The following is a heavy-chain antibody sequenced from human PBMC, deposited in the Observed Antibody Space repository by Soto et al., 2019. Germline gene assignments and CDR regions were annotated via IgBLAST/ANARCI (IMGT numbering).Heavy chain of an antibody. Sequence: PSETLSLTCAVYGGSFSGYYWSWIRQPPGKGLEWIGEINHSGSTNYNPSLKSRVTISVDTSKNQFSLKLSSVTAADTAVYYCARGGYSGYDWTYYYYYMDVWGQGNTVTVSS. CDR1: GGSFSGYY. J-gene: IGHJ6*03. D-gene: IGHD5-12*01. CDR2: INHSGST. V-gene: IGHV4-34*01. CDR3: ARGGYSGYDWTYYYYYMDV.